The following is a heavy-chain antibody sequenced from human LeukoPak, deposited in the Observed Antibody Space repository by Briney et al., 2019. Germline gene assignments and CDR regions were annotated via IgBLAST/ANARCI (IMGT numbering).Heavy chain of an antibody. CDR1: GGSFSGYY. V-gene: IGHV4-34*01. CDR2: INHSEST. CDR3: AREGAGYSSSWYANPRYGMDV. Sequence: SETLSLTCAVYGGSFSGYYWSWIRQPPGKGLEWIGEINHSESTNYNPSLKSRVTISVDTSKNQFSLKLSSVTAADTAVYYCAREGAGYSSSWYANPRYGMDVWGQGTTVTVSS. D-gene: IGHD6-13*01. J-gene: IGHJ6*02.